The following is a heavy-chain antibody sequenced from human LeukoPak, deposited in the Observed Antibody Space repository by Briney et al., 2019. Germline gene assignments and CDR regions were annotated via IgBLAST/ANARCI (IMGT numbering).Heavy chain of an antibody. CDR2: INPSGGST. D-gene: IGHD2-2*01. J-gene: IGHJ5*02. V-gene: IGHV1-46*01. CDR1: GYTFTSYY. Sequence: ASVKVSCKASGYTFTSYYMHWVRQAPGQGLEWMGIINPSGGSTSYAQKFQGRVTMTGDTSTSTVYMELSGLRSEDTAVYYCARTLGGYCSSTSCRTSNWFDPWGQGTLVTVSS. CDR3: ARTLGGYCSSTSCRTSNWFDP.